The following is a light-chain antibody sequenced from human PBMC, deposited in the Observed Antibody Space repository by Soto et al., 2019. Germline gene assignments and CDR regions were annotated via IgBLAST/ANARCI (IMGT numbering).Light chain of an antibody. Sequence: QAVVTQEPSLTVSPGGTVTLTCAFSTGAVTSGYYANGFQQKPGQAPRALISSTSKKHSWTPARFSGSLLGGKAALTLSGVPPEDEAEYYCLLFYRDAWVFGGGTQLTVL. CDR2: STS. V-gene: IGLV7-43*01. CDR3: LLFYRDAWV. CDR1: TGAVTSGYY. J-gene: IGLJ3*02.